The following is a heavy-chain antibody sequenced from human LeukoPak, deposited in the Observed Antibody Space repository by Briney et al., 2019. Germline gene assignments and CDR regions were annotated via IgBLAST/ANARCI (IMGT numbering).Heavy chain of an antibody. CDR1: GFTFSSYA. CDR2: ISGSGGST. V-gene: IGHV3-23*01. Sequence: GGSLRLSCAASGFTFSSYAMSWVRQALGKGLEWVSAISGSGGSTYYADSVKGRFTISRDNSKNTLYLQMNSLRAEDTAVYYCAKDLWVTSVEHWGQGTLVTVSS. D-gene: IGHD5-18*01. J-gene: IGHJ1*01. CDR3: AKDLWVTSVEH.